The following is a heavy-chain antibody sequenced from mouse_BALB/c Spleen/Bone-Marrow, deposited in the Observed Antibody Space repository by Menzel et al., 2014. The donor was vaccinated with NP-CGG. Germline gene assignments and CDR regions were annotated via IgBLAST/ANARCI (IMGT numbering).Heavy chain of an antibody. CDR1: GYTFTSYV. Sequence: EVKLVESGPELVKPGASVKMSCKASGYTFTSYVMHWVKQKPGQGLEWIGYINPYNDGTKYNEKFKGKATLTSDKSSSTAYMELSSLTSEDSAVYYCAREGGYYGSLYAMDYWGQGTSVTVSS. D-gene: IGHD1-1*01. V-gene: IGHV1-14*01. J-gene: IGHJ4*01. CDR3: AREGGYYGSLYAMDY. CDR2: INPYNDGT.